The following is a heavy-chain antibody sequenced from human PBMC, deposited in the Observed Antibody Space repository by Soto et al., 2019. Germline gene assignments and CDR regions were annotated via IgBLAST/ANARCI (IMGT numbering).Heavy chain of an antibody. CDR1: GFTFRSYA. D-gene: IGHD1-26*01. V-gene: IGHV3-23*01. CDR2: IGTSGAA. J-gene: IGHJ4*02. Sequence: PGGSLRLSCAASGFTFRSYAMGWVRQAPGKGLEWVSSIGTSGAAYYADSVKGRFTISRDNPDNALYLQLNILRSEDTAVYYCAARGRFYFDYWGQGILVTVSS. CDR3: AARGRFYFDY.